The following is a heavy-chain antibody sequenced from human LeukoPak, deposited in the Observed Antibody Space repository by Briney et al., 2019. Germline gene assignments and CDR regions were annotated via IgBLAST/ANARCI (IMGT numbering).Heavy chain of an antibody. CDR1: GFTFSNYG. CDR2: ISHDGSNK. Sequence: PGRSLRLSCAASGFTFSNYGLHWVRQAPGKGLEWVALISHDGSNKNYADSVKGRFTISRDNSKDTLYLHMNSLGAEDTAVYYCAKDSSSSWFGGDSKWGQGTLVTVSS. CDR3: AKDSSSSWFGGDSK. J-gene: IGHJ4*02. D-gene: IGHD6-13*01. V-gene: IGHV3-30*18.